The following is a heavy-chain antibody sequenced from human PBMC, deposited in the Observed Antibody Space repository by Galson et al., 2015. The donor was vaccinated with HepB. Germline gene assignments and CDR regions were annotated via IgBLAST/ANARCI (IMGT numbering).Heavy chain of an antibody. D-gene: IGHD1-26*01. J-gene: IGHJ6*02. Sequence: SETLSLTCTVSGDSITSNSYYWGWIRQPPGKGLEWIGIIYYSGTTNYNPSLNSRVTISIGTSKNQFSLRLSSVTAADTAVYYCARQSGGGRYYYYGLDIWGQGTTVTVSS. V-gene: IGHV4-39*01. CDR2: IYYSGTT. CDR3: ARQSGGGRYYYYGLDI. CDR1: GDSITSNSYY.